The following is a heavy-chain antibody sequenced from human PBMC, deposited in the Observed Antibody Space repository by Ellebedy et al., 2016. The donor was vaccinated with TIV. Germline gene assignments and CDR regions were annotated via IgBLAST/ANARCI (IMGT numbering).Heavy chain of an antibody. CDR2: IYTSGST. J-gene: IGHJ6*03. Sequence: SETLSLXCTVSGGSISSYYWSWIRQPAGKGLEWIGRIYTSGSTNYNPSLKSRVTMSVDTSKNQFSLKLSSVTAADTAVYYCARDPSYDFWSGYHLRYYYYYMDVWGKGTTVTVSS. D-gene: IGHD3-3*01. CDR3: ARDPSYDFWSGYHLRYYYYYMDV. V-gene: IGHV4-4*07. CDR1: GGSISSYY.